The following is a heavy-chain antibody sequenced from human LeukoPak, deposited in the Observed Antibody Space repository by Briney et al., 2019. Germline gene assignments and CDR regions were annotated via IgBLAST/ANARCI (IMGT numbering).Heavy chain of an antibody. CDR3: ARGGIAAAGYYFDY. J-gene: IGHJ4*02. CDR2: IYYNGGST. D-gene: IGHD6-13*01. Sequence: SETLSLTCTVSGGSISSHFWSWIRQPPGKGLEWIGYIYYNGGSTDYNPSLKSRVTMSVDSSKSQFSLKLTSVTAADTAVYYCARGGIAAAGYYFDYWGQGTLVTVSS. CDR1: GGSISSHF. V-gene: IGHV4-59*08.